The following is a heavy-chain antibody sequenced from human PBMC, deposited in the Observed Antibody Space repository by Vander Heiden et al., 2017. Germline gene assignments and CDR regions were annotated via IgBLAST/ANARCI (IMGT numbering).Heavy chain of an antibody. Sequence: EVQLVESGGGLVQPGRSLRLSCAASGFTFADYAMHWVRQAPGKGLEWVSGISWNSCSIGYADSVKGRFTISRDNAKNSLYLQMNSLRAEDTALYYCARGAYYYYGMDVWGQGTTVTVSS. D-gene: IGHD3-16*01. CDR1: GFTFADYA. CDR3: ARGAYYYYGMDV. CDR2: ISWNSCSI. V-gene: IGHV3-9*01. J-gene: IGHJ6*02.